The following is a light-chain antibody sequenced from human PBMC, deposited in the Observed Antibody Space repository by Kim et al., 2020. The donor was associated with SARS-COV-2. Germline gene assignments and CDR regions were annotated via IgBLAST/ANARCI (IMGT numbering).Light chain of an antibody. CDR2: GAS. CDR1: QSVSSNS. Sequence: EIVLTQSPGTLSLSPGERATLSCRARQSVSSNSLAWYQQKGGQAPRLLIYGASNSATGIPDRFSGRGSATDFTLTISRLEPEDFALYYCQYYGSSLITFGQGTRLEIK. J-gene: IGKJ5*01. V-gene: IGKV3-20*01. CDR3: QYYGSSLIT.